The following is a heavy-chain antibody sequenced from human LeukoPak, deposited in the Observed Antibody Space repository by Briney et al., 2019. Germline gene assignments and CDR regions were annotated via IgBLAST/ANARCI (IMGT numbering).Heavy chain of an antibody. D-gene: IGHD3-22*01. Sequence: PSETLSLTCAVYGGSFSGYYWSWIRQPPGKGLEWIGEINHSGSTNYNPSLKSRVTISVDTSKNQFSLKLSSVTAADTAVYYCARGRPRSSGYYYLYWGQGTLVTVSS. V-gene: IGHV4-34*01. J-gene: IGHJ4*02. CDR1: GGSFSGYY. CDR3: ARGRPRSSGYYYLY. CDR2: INHSGST.